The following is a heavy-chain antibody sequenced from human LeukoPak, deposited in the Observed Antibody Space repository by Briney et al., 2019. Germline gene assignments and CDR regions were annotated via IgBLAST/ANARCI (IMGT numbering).Heavy chain of an antibody. J-gene: IGHJ4*02. D-gene: IGHD5-24*01. V-gene: IGHV5-51*01. CDR2: IYPGDSET. Sequence: KDGESLKISCKGSEYSSTTYWIAWVRQMPGKGLEWMGIIYPGDSETRYSPSFQGQVTISADKSISTAYLQWSSLKASDTAMYYCARRHVYNYFFDYWGQGTLVTVSS. CDR1: EYSSTTYW. CDR3: ARRHVYNYFFDY.